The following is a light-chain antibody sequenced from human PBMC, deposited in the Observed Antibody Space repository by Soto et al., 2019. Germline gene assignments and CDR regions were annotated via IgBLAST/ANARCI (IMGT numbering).Light chain of an antibody. CDR1: QSVDSSF. CDR3: QQYGTVPWT. V-gene: IGKV3-20*01. Sequence: NVLTQSPGTLSLTQGERATLSCRSSQSVDSSFLGWYQQKPGQSPRLLIYAASSRASGIPDRFSGSGSGTDFTLSINGLDPEDLAVYYCQQYGTVPWTFGQGTKVDIK. J-gene: IGKJ1*01. CDR2: AAS.